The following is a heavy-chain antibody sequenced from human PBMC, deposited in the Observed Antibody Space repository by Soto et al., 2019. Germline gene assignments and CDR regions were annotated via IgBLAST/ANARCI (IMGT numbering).Heavy chain of an antibody. CDR2: INPNSGGT. Sequence: ASVKVSWKAFGYTFTGYYLHWVRQAPGKGVEWMGWINPNSGGTNYAQKFQGWVTMTRDTSISTAYMELSRLRSDDTAVYYCARENTYYYGSGKKGMDVWGQGTTVTVSS. V-gene: IGHV1-2*04. CDR3: ARENTYYYGSGKKGMDV. CDR1: GYTFTGYY. J-gene: IGHJ6*02. D-gene: IGHD3-10*01.